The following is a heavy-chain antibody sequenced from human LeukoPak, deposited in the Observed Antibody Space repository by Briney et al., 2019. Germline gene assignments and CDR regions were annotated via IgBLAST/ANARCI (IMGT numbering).Heavy chain of an antibody. D-gene: IGHD1-26*01. Sequence: GGSLRLSCAASGFTFSQYSINWVRQAPGKGLEWVSHLRYTGETFYADSVKGRFTISRDNSKNTLYLQMNSLRAEDTAVYYCARGGGDSGFDYWGQGTLVTVSS. CDR2: LRYTGET. CDR1: GFTFSQYS. V-gene: IGHV3-48*01. CDR3: ARGGGDSGFDY. J-gene: IGHJ4*02.